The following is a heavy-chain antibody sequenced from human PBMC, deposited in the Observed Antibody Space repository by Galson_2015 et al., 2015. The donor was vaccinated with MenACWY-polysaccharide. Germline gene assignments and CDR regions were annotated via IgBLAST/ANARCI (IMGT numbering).Heavy chain of an antibody. CDR1: AFTFSSYW. J-gene: IGHJ4*02. D-gene: IGHD1-7*01. Sequence: SLRLSCAGSAFTFSSYWMHWVRQVPGKGLVWVSRISTDGSFTGNADSVKGRFTISRDNAKNTLYLPMNSLRVEDTAVYFCAHFGPDWELSQWGQGTLVTVSS. CDR2: ISTDGSFT. V-gene: IGHV3-74*01. CDR3: AHFGPDWELSQ.